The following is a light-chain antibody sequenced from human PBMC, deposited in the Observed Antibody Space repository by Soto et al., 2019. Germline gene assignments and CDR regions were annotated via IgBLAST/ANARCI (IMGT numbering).Light chain of an antibody. CDR3: QQYDNLPLT. J-gene: IGKJ4*01. CDR1: QDISNY. V-gene: IGKV1-33*01. Sequence: DIQMAPSPSSLSASVGDRVTITCQASQDISNYLNWYQQKPGKAPKLLIYDASNLETGVPSRFSGSGSGTDFTFTISSLQAEHIATYYCQQYDNLPLTFGGGTMVEI. CDR2: DAS.